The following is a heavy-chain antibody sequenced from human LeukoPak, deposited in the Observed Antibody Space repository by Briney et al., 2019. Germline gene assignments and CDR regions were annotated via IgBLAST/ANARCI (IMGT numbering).Heavy chain of an antibody. CDR2: INHIGST. J-gene: IGHJ6*04. CDR3: AELGITMIGGV. V-gene: IGHV4-34*01. D-gene: IGHD3-10*02. Sequence: PSETLSLTCDVYGGSLRAYYWSWIRQPPGKGLEWIGEINHIGSTNYNPSLKSRVSISEDTSKNQFSLKLSSVTAEDTAVYYCAELGITMIGGVWGKGTTVTISS. CDR1: GGSLRAYY.